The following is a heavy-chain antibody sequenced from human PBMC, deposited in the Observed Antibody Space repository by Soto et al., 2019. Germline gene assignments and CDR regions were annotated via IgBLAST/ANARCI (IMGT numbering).Heavy chain of an antibody. CDR3: ARDLSKCSTSCYEWEERPSWFDP. CDR2: IYYSGST. Sequence: SETLSLTCTVSGGSISSYYWSWIRQPPGKGLEWIGYIYYSGSTNYNPSLKSRVTISVDTSKNQFSLKLSSVTAADTAVYYCARDLSKCSTSCYEWEERPSWFDPWGQGTLVTVSS. CDR1: GGSISSYY. V-gene: IGHV4-59*01. D-gene: IGHD2-2*01. J-gene: IGHJ5*02.